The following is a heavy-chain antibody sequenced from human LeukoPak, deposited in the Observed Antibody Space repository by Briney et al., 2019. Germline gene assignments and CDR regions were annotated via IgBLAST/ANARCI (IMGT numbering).Heavy chain of an antibody. Sequence: SVKVSFKASGDTFSSYAISWVRQAPGQGLEWMGRIIPIFGIANYAQKFQGRVTITADKSTSTAYMELSSLRSEDTAVYYCASQGVDYYDSSRNAFDIWGQGTMVTVSS. V-gene: IGHV1-69*04. D-gene: IGHD3-22*01. CDR3: ASQGVDYYDSSRNAFDI. CDR2: IIPIFGIA. CDR1: GDTFSSYA. J-gene: IGHJ3*02.